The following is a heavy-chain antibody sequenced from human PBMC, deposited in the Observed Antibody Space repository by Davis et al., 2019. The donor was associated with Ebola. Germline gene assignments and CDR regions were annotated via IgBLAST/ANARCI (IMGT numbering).Heavy chain of an antibody. Sequence: PTLVKPTQPLTLTCTFSGFSLSTSGVGVGWIRQPPGKALEWLALIYWDNDKRYSPSLRSRLTITKDASNTQVVLVMTNVESVDTATYYCAHRRSGYNWNHGDFDYWGHGTLVTVSS. CDR1: GFSLSTSGVG. D-gene: IGHD1-1*01. J-gene: IGHJ4*01. V-gene: IGHV2-5*02. CDR3: AHRRSGYNWNHGDFDY. CDR2: IYWDNDK.